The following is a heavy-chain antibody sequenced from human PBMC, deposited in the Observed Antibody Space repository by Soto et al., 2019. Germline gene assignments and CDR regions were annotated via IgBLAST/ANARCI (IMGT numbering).Heavy chain of an antibody. CDR1: GFTFSSYG. Sequence: QVQLVESGGGVVQPGRSLRLSCAASGFTFSSYGMHWVRQAPGKGLGWVAVIWYDGSNKNYADSVKGRFTISRDNSTDTLYLKMNSLRAEDTAVYYCGRSGSSWRHYYSFMDVWGKGTTVTVSS. CDR2: IWYDGSNK. V-gene: IGHV3-33*01. CDR3: GRSGSSWRHYYSFMDV. J-gene: IGHJ6*03. D-gene: IGHD6-13*01.